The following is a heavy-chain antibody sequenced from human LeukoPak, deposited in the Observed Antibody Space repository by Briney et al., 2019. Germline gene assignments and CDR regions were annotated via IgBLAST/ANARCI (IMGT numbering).Heavy chain of an antibody. V-gene: IGHV4-30-4*01. D-gene: IGHD3-22*01. CDR1: GVSLSSGDYY. CDR3: ARARYYYESSGYFSYYFDS. Sequence: PSESLSLTCTVSGVSLSSGDYYWSWVRQSPGKVLEWIGYIYHTGNTYYNPSLKNRVTKAVDTSKNQFSLKLTSVTAADTAVYYCARARYYYESSGYFSYYFDSWGQGTLVIVSS. CDR2: IYHTGNT. J-gene: IGHJ4*02.